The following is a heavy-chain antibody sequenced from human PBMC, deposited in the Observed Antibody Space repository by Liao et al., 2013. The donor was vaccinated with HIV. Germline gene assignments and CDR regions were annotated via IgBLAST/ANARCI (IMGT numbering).Heavy chain of an antibody. Sequence: QVQLQESGPGLVKPSETLSLTCTVSGGSISSYYWSWIRQPPGKGLEWIGYIYYSGSTNYNPSLKSRVTISVDTSKNQFSLKLSSVTAADTAVYYCARGKLVFWRPYYDYWGQGTLVTVSS. V-gene: IGHV4-59*01. CDR1: GGSISSYY. D-gene: IGHD3-3*01. CDR2: IYYSGST. CDR3: ARGKLVFWRPYYDY. J-gene: IGHJ4*02.